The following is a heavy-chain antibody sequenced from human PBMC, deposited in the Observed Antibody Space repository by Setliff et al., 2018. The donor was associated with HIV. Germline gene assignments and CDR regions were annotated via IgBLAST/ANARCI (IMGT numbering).Heavy chain of an antibody. J-gene: IGHJ5*02. CDR1: GGTFSSYF. Sequence: SVKVSCNASGGTFSSYFIIWVRQAPGQGPEWMGGIIPMYGVTNYAQKFQGRVTITTDESTSTAYMELIRLRSEDTAVYYCALPYCSGGNSLSSASPPPAGWFDPWGQGTLVTVSS. V-gene: IGHV1-69*05. CDR2: IIPMYGVT. D-gene: IGHD2-15*01. CDR3: ALPYCSGGNSLSSASPPPAGWFDP.